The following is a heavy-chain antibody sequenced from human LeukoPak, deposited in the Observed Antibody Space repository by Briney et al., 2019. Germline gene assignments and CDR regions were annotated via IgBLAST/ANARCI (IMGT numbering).Heavy chain of an antibody. J-gene: IGHJ4*02. Sequence: ASVKVSCKASGYTFTSYYMHWVRQAPGQGLEWMGIINPSGGSTSYAQKFQGRVTMTRDMSTSTVYMELSSLRSEDTAVYYCASAPRSGSYPPTKYYFDYWGQGTLVTVSS. CDR2: INPSGGST. D-gene: IGHD3-10*01. V-gene: IGHV1-46*01. CDR1: GYTFTSYY. CDR3: ASAPRSGSYPPTKYYFDY.